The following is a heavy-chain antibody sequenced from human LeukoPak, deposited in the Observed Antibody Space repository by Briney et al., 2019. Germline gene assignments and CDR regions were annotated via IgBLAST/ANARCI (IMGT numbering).Heavy chain of an antibody. CDR1: GYTFTTYD. CDR3: ARGQWGSYGSWYFDY. V-gene: IGHV1-8*01. Sequence: EASVTVSCKASGYTFTTYDINWVRQVPGQGLEWMGWMNPNNGDTGYAQKFQGRVTITRDTSKTTVYMELRSLTSEDTAIFYCARGQWGSYGSWYFDYWGQGSLVTVSS. CDR2: MNPNNGDT. D-gene: IGHD3-16*01. J-gene: IGHJ4*02.